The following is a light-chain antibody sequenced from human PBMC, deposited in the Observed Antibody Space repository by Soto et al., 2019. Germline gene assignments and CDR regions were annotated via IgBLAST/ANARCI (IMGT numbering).Light chain of an antibody. CDR2: RNN. V-gene: IGLV1-47*01. CDR1: SSNIGSNY. J-gene: IGLJ1*01. CDR3: AAWDDSLSGPNYV. Sequence: QSVLAQRPSASGTPGQRVTISCSGSSSNIGSNYVYWYQQLPGTAPKLLIYRNNQRPSGVPDRFSGSKSGTSASLAISGLRSEDEADYYCAAWDDSLSGPNYVFGTGTKVTVL.